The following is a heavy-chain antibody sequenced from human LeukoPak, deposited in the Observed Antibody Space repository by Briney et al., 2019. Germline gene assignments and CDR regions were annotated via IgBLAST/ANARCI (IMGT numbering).Heavy chain of an antibody. D-gene: IGHD3-10*01. Sequence: SETLSLTCAVYGGSFSGYYWSWIRQPPGKGLEWIGYIYYSGSTNYNPSLKSRVTISVDTSKNQFSLKLSSVTAADTAVYYCARPMVPRLADLGAFDIWGQGTMVTVSS. CDR2: IYYSGST. CDR3: ARPMVPRLADLGAFDI. V-gene: IGHV4-59*08. CDR1: GGSFSGYY. J-gene: IGHJ3*02.